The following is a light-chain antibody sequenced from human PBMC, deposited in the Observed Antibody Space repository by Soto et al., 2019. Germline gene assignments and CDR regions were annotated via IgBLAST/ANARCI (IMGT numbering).Light chain of an antibody. CDR3: QQATSFPFT. J-gene: IGKJ4*01. CDR2: AAS. Sequence: DIQMTQSPSSVSASVADRVTITCRASQGISSWLGWYQQKPGKPPKLLIYAASSLQSGLPSRFSGSGSGTDFPLTISSLQPEDFATYYCQQATSFPFTFGGGTKVEIK. CDR1: QGISSW. V-gene: IGKV1D-12*01.